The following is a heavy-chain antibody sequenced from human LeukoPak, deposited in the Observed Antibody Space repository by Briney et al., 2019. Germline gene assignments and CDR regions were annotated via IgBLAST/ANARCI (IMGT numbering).Heavy chain of an antibody. J-gene: IGHJ4*02. D-gene: IGHD2/OR15-2a*01. Sequence: KPSETLSRTCTVSGGSISSYYWSWIRQPPGKGLEWIAYIADIGSINYNPSLKSRVTISLDTSKNQFSLKLSSVTAADTAVYYCAGHNPRNTVDFWGQGTLVTVSS. CDR3: AGHNPRNTVDF. CDR1: GGSISSYY. CDR2: IADIGSI. V-gene: IGHV4-59*08.